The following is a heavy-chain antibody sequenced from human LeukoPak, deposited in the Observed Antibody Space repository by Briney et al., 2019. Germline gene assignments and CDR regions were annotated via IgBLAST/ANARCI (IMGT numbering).Heavy chain of an antibody. V-gene: IGHV1-18*01. D-gene: IGHD3/OR15-3a*01. J-gene: IGHJ6*02. CDR3: ARDLIYSATSMDV. CDR1: GYTFTSYG. Sequence: ASVKVSCKASGYTFTSYGISWVRQAPGQGLEWMGWISAYNGNTNYAQKFQGRVTITADKSTSTAYMELSSLRSEDTAVYYCARDLIYSATSMDVWGQGTTVTVSS. CDR2: ISAYNGNT.